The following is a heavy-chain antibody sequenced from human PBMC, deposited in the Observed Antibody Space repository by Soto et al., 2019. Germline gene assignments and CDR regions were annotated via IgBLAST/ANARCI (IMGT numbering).Heavy chain of an antibody. V-gene: IGHV1-69*06. Sequence: SVKVSCKASGGTFSSYAISWARQAPGQGLEWMGGIIPIFGTANYAQKFQGRVTITADKSTSTAYMELSSLRSEDTAVYYCARDEVAARHHYYYGMDVWGQGTTVTVSS. J-gene: IGHJ6*02. CDR2: IIPIFGTA. CDR1: GGTFSSYA. D-gene: IGHD6-6*01. CDR3: ARDEVAARHHYYYGMDV.